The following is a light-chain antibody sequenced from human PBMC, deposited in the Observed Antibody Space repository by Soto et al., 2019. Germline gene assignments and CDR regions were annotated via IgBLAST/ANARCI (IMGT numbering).Light chain of an antibody. J-gene: IGKJ4*01. CDR3: QQRSNWPPLT. Sequence: EIVLTQSPGPLSLSPGERATLSCRASQSVTSNCLVWYQQKPGQAPRLLIYDASNRATGIPARFSGSGSGTDFTLTISSLEPEDFAVYYCQQRSNWPPLTFGGGTKVDIK. CDR1: QSVTSNC. V-gene: IGKV3-11*01. CDR2: DAS.